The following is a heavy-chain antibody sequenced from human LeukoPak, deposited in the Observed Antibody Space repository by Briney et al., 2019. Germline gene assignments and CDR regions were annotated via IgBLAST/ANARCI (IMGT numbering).Heavy chain of an antibody. V-gene: IGHV3-74*01. D-gene: IGHD6-6*01. CDR2: IESDGTTT. Sequence: PGGSLRLSCAASGFTFSRYWMHWVRQAPGKGLVWVSRIESDGTTTTYADSVKGRFTISRDNSKNTLYLQMNSLRADDTAVYHCAKAGILQASSSGLQYSDLWGRGTLVTASS. J-gene: IGHJ2*01. CDR3: AKAGILQASSSGLQYSDL. CDR1: GFTFSRYW.